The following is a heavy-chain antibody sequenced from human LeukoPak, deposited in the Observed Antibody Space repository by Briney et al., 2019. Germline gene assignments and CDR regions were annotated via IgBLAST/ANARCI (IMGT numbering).Heavy chain of an antibody. CDR1: GFTFSSYA. V-gene: IGHV3-30-3*01. Sequence: GRSLRLSCAASGFTFSSYAMHWVRQAPGKGLEWVAVISYDGSNKYYADSVKGRFTISRDNAKNSLYLQMNSLRAEDTAVYYCAKAKAPLDYWGQGTLVTVSS. J-gene: IGHJ4*02. CDR2: ISYDGSNK. CDR3: AKAKAPLDY.